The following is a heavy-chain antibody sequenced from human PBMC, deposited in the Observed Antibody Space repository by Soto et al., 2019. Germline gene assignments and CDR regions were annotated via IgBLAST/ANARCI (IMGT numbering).Heavy chain of an antibody. J-gene: IGHJ4*02. D-gene: IGHD5-18*01. CDR3: ATTPKDTDGQDY. CDR2: LYYSGST. Sequence: QLQLQESGPGLVKPSETLSLTCPVSGGSISSSSYYWGWIRQPPGKGLEWIGSLYYSGSTYYNPSLRSRVTISVDTSRNQVSLKLSSVTGADTAVYACATTPKDTDGQDYWGQGTLVTVSS. CDR1: GGSISSSSYY. V-gene: IGHV4-39*01.